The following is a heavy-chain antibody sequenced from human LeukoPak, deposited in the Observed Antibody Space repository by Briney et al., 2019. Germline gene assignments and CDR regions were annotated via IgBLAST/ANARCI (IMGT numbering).Heavy chain of an antibody. CDR2: INPNGGGT. CDR1: GYTFTRHY. Sequence: GASVKVSCKASGYTFTRHYIHWVRQAPGEGLEWMGVINPNGGGTTYAQKFQGRFTMTRDMSTSTLYMELSSLRSEDAAVYYCARDHSYDSGGRKGWWFDPWGQGTLVTVSS. J-gene: IGHJ5*02. D-gene: IGHD3-22*01. CDR3: ARDHSYDSGGRKGWWFDP. V-gene: IGHV1-46*01.